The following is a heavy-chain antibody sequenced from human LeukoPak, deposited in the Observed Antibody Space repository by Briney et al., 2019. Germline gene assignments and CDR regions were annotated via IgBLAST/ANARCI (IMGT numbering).Heavy chain of an antibody. CDR2: MSARSGTR. Sequence: GGSLRLSCAASGFTFSSYWMNWVRQAPGKGLEWLSYMSARSGTRYYADSVEGRFTISRDNAKNSLYLQMNSLRAEDTAVYYCVRAYGSGSYGYGYWGQGTLVTVSS. J-gene: IGHJ4*02. CDR3: VRAYGSGSYGYGY. V-gene: IGHV3-48*01. CDR1: GFTFSSYW. D-gene: IGHD3-10*01.